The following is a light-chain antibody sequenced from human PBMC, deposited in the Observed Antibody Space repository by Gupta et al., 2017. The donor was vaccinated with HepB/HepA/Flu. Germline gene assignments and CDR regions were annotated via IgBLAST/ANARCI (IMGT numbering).Light chain of an antibody. CDR1: QDSTTW. CDR3: QQSTRFPFT. Sequence: DIQMTQSPSSVSASVGDRVTIPCRASQDSTTWSAWYQQNPGKAPKLLLFAASTLQIGVPSRFSGRGSGTDFTLTVSSLQPEEFATYYCQQSTRFPFTFGQGTKLETK. V-gene: IGKV1-12*01. CDR2: AAS. J-gene: IGKJ2*01.